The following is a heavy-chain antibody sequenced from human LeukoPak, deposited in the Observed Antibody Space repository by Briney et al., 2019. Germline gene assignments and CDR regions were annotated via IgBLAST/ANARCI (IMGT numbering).Heavy chain of an antibody. CDR1: GYTFTDYY. V-gene: IGHV1-69*13. D-gene: IGHD5-24*01. CDR2: IIPIFGTA. Sequence: GASVKVSCKASGYTFTDYYIHWVRQAPGQGLEWMGGIIPIFGTANYAQKFQGRVTITADESTSTAYMELSSLRSEDTAVYYCARTAGVGWLHTCWGQGTLVTVSS. J-gene: IGHJ4*02. CDR3: ARTAGVGWLHTC.